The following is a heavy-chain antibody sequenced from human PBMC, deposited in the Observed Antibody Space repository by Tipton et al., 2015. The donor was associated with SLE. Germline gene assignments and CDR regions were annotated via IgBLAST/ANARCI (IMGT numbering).Heavy chain of an antibody. CDR2: IYYSGTA. V-gene: IGHV4-59*02. CDR3: ARSEYSSGLIDY. Sequence: LRLSCSVSGGAVIHNYWSWIRQPPGKGLEWIGFIYYSGTATYSPSLKGRVTISVDTSKKQFSLKLSSVTAADTAVYYCARSEYSSGLIDYWGQGTLVTGSS. J-gene: IGHJ4*02. CDR1: GGAVIHNY. D-gene: IGHD6-19*01.